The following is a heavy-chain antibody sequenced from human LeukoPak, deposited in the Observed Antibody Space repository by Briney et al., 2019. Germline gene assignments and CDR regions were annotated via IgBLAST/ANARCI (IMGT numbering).Heavy chain of an antibody. CDR3: ATWDIVVVPARDAFDI. CDR1: GFTFSSYA. D-gene: IGHD2-2*01. CDR2: ISGSGGST. J-gene: IGHJ3*02. Sequence: GGSLRLSCAASGFTFSSYAMSWVRQAPGKGLEWVSAISGSGGSTYYADSVKGRFTISRDNSKNTLYLQMNSLRAEDTAVYYCATWDIVVVPARDAFDIWGQGTMVTVSS. V-gene: IGHV3-23*01.